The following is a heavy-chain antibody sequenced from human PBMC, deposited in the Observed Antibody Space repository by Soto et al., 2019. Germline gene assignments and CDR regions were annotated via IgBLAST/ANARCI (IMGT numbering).Heavy chain of an antibody. CDR2: IYHSGST. Sequence: QVQLQESGPGLVKPSGTLSLTCAVSSGSISSSNWWSWVRQPQGKGLEWIGEIYHSGSTNYNPSLKGRVTMSVDKSKNQFSLKLSSVTAADTAVYYCARGTQDCSSTSCYLRFDYWGQGTLVTVSS. V-gene: IGHV4-4*02. J-gene: IGHJ4*02. D-gene: IGHD2-2*01. CDR1: SGSISSSNW. CDR3: ARGTQDCSSTSCYLRFDY.